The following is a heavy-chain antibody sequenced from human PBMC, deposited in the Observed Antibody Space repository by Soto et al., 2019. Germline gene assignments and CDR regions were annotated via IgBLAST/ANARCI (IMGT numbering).Heavy chain of an antibody. CDR2: IYYSGST. V-gene: IGHV4-59*08. J-gene: IGHJ4*02. D-gene: IGHD5-18*01. CDR1: GGSISSYY. Sequence: QVQLQESGPGLVKPSETLSLTCTVSGGSISSYYWSWIRQPPGKGLEWIGYIYYSGSTNYNPSLKSRGTISVDTSKTQFSLKLSSVTAADTAVSYCARRYGSCFDYWGQGTLVTVSS. CDR3: ARRYGSCFDY.